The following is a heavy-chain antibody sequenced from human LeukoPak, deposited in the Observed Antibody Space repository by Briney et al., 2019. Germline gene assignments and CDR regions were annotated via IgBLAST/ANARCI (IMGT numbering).Heavy chain of an antibody. D-gene: IGHD2-15*01. CDR2: ISVSGGST. CDR1: GFTFSSYA. V-gene: IGHV3-23*01. CDR3: ATHRAAYCSGGSCYGPYYYMDV. Sequence: PGGSLRLSCAASGFTFSSYAMSWVRQAPGKGLEWVSAISVSGGSTYYADSVKGRFTISRDNSKNTLYLQMNSLRAEDTAVYYCATHRAAYCSGGSCYGPYYYMDVWGKGTTVTVSS. J-gene: IGHJ6*03.